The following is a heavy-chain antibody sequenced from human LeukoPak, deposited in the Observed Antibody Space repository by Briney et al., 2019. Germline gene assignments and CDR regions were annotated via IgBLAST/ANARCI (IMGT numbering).Heavy chain of an antibody. CDR3: ARDDTPFGRTPDGMDV. V-gene: IGHV7-4-1*02. Sequence: ASVKVSCKASGYTFTSYAMNWVRQAPGQGLERMGWINTNTGNPTYAQGFTGRFVFSLDTSVSTAYLQISSLKAEDTAVYYCARDDTPFGRTPDGMDVWGQGTTVTVSS. CDR2: INTNTGNP. D-gene: IGHD2-2*02. J-gene: IGHJ6*02. CDR1: GYTFTSYA.